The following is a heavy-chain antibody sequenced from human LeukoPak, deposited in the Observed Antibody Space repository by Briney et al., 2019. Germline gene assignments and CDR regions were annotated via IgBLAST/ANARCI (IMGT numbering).Heavy chain of an antibody. CDR2: IYPGDSDT. V-gene: IGHV5-51*01. D-gene: IGHD3-3*01. CDR3: ARHTYDFWSGYYRHNWFDL. CDR1: GYSFTSYW. J-gene: IGHJ5*02. Sequence: PGESLKISCKGSGYSFTSYWIGWVRQMPGKGLEWMGIIYPGDSDTRYSPSFQGQVTISADKSISTAYLQWSSLKASDTAMYYCARHTYDFWSGYYRHNWFDLWGQGTLVTVSS.